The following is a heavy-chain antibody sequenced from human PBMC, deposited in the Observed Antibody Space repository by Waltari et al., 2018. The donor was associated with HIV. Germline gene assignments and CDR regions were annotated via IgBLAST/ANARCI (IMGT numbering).Heavy chain of an antibody. CDR3: ARESAVYKYYRYCSDDDCYSRWFDP. D-gene: IGHD2-15*01. CDR2: MSTSGSS. V-gene: IGHV4-61*02. Sequence: QVQLQESGPRLVMSSETLSLTCNVSGAPITTGNYFWTWIRKPPAQGPEWIGRMSTSGSSKYNPSLKTRVTISLDKSNNQFSLKLTSVTAADTAVYYCARESAVYKYYRYCSDDDCYSRWFDPWGQGTLVTVSS. J-gene: IGHJ5*02. CDR1: GAPITTGNYF.